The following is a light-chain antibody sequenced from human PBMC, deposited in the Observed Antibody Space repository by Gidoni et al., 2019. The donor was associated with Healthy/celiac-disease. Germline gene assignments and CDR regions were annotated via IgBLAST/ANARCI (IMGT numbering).Light chain of an antibody. CDR1: SGSIASDY. CDR3: QSYDSNNQV. J-gene: IGLJ3*02. V-gene: IGLV6-57*01. CDR2: EDN. Sequence: FMLTQPHPVSESPGKTVTISCTRSSGSIASDYVQWYQQRPGSSPTTVIYEDNQRPSGVPDRFSGSIDSSSNSASLTISGLKTEDEADYYCQSYDSNNQVFGGGTKLTVL.